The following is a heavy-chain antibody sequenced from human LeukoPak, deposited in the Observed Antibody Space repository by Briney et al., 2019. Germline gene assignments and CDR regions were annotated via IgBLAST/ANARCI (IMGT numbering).Heavy chain of an antibody. CDR3: ARGWQRPIQSSGWDHTFDS. D-gene: IGHD6-19*01. CDR1: GFTFSSYA. Sequence: GGSLRLSCAASGFTFSSYAMHWVRRAPGKGLEWVAVISYDGSNKYYADSVKGRFTISRDNSKNTLYLQMNSLRAEDTAMYYCARGWQRPIQSSGWDHTFDSWGQGTLVTVSS. CDR2: ISYDGSNK. V-gene: IGHV3-30-3*01. J-gene: IGHJ4*02.